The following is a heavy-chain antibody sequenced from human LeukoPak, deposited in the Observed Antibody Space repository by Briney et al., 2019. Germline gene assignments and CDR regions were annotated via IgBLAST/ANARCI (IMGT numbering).Heavy chain of an antibody. CDR3: ARDRPPTYYYGSGTPCGYFDD. CDR2: ISAYNGNT. Sequence: ASVKVSCKASGYTFTSYGISWVRQAPGQGLEWMGWISAYNGNTNYAQKLQGRVTMTTDTSTSTAYMELRSLRSDDTAVYYCARDRPPTYYYGSGTPCGYFDDRGQGTLVTVSS. V-gene: IGHV1-18*01. D-gene: IGHD3-10*01. CDR1: GYTFTSYG. J-gene: IGHJ4*02.